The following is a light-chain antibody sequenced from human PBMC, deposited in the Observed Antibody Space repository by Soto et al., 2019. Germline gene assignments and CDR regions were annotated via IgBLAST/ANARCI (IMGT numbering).Light chain of an antibody. J-gene: IGLJ2*01. CDR1: SSDVGSHNF. CDR3: CSYAGTTTWV. Sequence: QSALTQPASVSGSPGQSITISCTGTSSDVGSHNFVSWYQQRPGKAPKLMIFAVTKRPSGVSSRFSASKSGNTASLTISGVQAEDEADYYCCSYAGTTTWVFGGGTKLTVL. CDR2: AVT. V-gene: IGLV2-23*02.